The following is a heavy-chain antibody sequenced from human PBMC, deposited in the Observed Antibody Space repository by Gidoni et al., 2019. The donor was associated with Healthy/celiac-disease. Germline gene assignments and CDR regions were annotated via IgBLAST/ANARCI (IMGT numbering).Heavy chain of an antibody. V-gene: IGHV3-23*01. Sequence: EVQLLESGGGLVQPGGSLRLSCAASGFTFSSYARSWVRQAPGKGLEWVSAISGSGGSTYYADSVKGRFTISRDNSKNTLYLQMNSLRAEDTAVYYCAKDMFGGSGYDYWGQGTLVTVSS. D-gene: IGHD3-3*01. CDR1: GFTFSSYA. CDR3: AKDMFGGSGYDY. CDR2: ISGSGGST. J-gene: IGHJ4*02.